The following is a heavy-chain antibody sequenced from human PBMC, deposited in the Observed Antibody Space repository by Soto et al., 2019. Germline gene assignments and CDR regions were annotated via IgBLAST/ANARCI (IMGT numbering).Heavy chain of an antibody. CDR3: PRSPYSVSYLAYFDY. D-gene: IGHD1-26*01. Sequence: QVQLVESGGGVVQPGRSLRLSCAASGFTFSSYGMHWVRQAPGKGLEWVAVISYDGSNKYYADSVKGRFTISRDNSKDTLYLQMNSLRAEDTAVYYWPRSPYSVSYLAYFDYWGQGTLVTVPS. CDR1: GFTFSSYG. J-gene: IGHJ4*02. V-gene: IGHV3-30*03. CDR2: ISYDGSNK.